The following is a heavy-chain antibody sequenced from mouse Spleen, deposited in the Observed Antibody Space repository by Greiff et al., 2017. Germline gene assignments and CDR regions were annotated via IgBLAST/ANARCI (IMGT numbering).Heavy chain of an antibody. J-gene: IGHJ1*01. CDR3: ARRVYDGYYGGFYWYFDV. Sequence: VQLKQSGPELVKPGASVKIPCKASGYTFTDYNMDWVKQSHGKSLEWIGDINPNNGGTIYNQKFKGKATLTVDKSSSTAYMELRSLTSEDTAVYYCARRVYDGYYGGFYWYFDVWGAGTTVTVSS. CDR2: INPNNGGT. V-gene: IGHV1-18*01. CDR1: GYTFTDYN. D-gene: IGHD2-3*01.